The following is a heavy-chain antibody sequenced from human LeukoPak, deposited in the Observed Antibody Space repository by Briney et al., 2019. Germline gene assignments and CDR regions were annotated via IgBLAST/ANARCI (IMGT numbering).Heavy chain of an antibody. CDR3: ARARADYGDYFFDY. D-gene: IGHD4-17*01. CDR2: ISYSGST. CDR1: GGSISRTSYY. Sequence: SETLSLTCTVSGGSISRTSYYWGWIRQPPGKGLEWIGSISYSGSTNYNPSLKSRITISVDTSKNQFSLKLSSVTAADTAVYYCARARADYGDYFFDYWGQGTLVTVSS. V-gene: IGHV4-61*05. J-gene: IGHJ4*02.